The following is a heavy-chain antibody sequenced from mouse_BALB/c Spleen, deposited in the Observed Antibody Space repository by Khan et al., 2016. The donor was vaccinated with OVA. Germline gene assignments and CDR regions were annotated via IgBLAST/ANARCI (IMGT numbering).Heavy chain of an antibody. Sequence: QVQLQQSGAELARPGASVKLSCKASGYTFTDYYINWLKQRTGQGLEWIGVIYPRSGNTYYNEKFKGKATLTADKSSSVAYMQLSSLTSEDSAVYFCARRNYFGYTFGHWGQGTLVTVSA. CDR1: GYTFTDYY. D-gene: IGHD1-2*01. CDR2: IYPRSGNT. V-gene: IGHV1-77*01. CDR3: ARRNYFGYTFGH. J-gene: IGHJ3*01.